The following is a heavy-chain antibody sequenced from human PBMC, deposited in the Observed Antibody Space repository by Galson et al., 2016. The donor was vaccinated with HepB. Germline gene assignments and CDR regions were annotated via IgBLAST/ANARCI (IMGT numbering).Heavy chain of an antibody. CDR3: AREGDGDYGSTTHFDL. Sequence: SLRLSCAASEFTFSVYYMSWVRQAPGKGLEWISYISSGGSTIYYADSVKGRSTISRDNAGNSLFLQMNSLRAEETAIYYCAREGDGDYGSTTHFDLWGQGTLVTVSS. J-gene: IGHJ4*02. CDR1: EFTFSVYY. V-gene: IGHV3-11*01. CDR2: ISSGGSTI. D-gene: IGHD3-10*01.